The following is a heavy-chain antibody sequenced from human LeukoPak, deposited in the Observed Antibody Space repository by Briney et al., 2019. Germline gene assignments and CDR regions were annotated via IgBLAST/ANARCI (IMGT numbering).Heavy chain of an antibody. CDR2: ISSSSSYI. CDR1: GFTFRSYE. Sequence: GGSLRLSCAASGFTFRSYEMTWVRQAPGKGLEWVSSISSSSSYIYYADSVRGRFTISRDNAKNSLYLQINSRRAEDTAVYYCARAPAYCGGDCYSVYRDAFDIWAKGTRVTVFS. CDR3: ARAPAYCGGDCYSVYRDAFDI. V-gene: IGHV3-21*01. D-gene: IGHD2-21*02. J-gene: IGHJ3*02.